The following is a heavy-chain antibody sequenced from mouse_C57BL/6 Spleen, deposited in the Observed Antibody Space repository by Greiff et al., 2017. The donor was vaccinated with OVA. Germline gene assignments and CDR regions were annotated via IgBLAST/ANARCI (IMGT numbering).Heavy chain of an antibody. CDR3: ASGVTTVVAPYAMDY. Sequence: EVQVVESGPVLVKPGASVKMSCKASGYTFTDYYMNWVKQSHGKSLEWIGVINPYNGGTSYNQKFKGKATLTVEKSSSTAYMELNSLTSEDSAVYYCASGVTTVVAPYAMDYWGQGTSVTVSS. V-gene: IGHV1-19*01. CDR1: GYTFTDYY. J-gene: IGHJ4*01. D-gene: IGHD1-1*01. CDR2: INPYNGGT.